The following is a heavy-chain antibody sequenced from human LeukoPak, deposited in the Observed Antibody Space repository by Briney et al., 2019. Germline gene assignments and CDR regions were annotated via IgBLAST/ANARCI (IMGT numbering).Heavy chain of an antibody. CDR2: IHYSGST. D-gene: IGHD6-19*01. Sequence: SETLSLTCTVSGGSISSYYWSWIRQPPGKGLEWIGYIHYSGSTNYNPSLRSRVTVSVDTSKNQISLKPSSVTAADTAVYYCASTLQWLAFDYWGQGTLVTVSS. CDR3: ASTLQWLAFDY. J-gene: IGHJ4*02. CDR1: GGSISSYY. V-gene: IGHV4-59*01.